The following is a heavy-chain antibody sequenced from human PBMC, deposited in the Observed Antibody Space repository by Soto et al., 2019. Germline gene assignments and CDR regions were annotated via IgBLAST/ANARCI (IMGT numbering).Heavy chain of an antibody. CDR1: GFTFSTYI. J-gene: IGHJ5*02. CDR2: ISSSSDII. CDR3: ARASSQYHLVFAGIVFDP. V-gene: IGHV3-48*01. Sequence: GGSLRLSCAASGFTFSTYIMNWVRQAPGKGLEWVSYISSSSDIIYYADSVKGRFTISRDNAKNSLYLQMNSLRVEDTAVYYCARASSQYHLVFAGIVFDPWGQGTLVTVSS. D-gene: IGHD2-2*01.